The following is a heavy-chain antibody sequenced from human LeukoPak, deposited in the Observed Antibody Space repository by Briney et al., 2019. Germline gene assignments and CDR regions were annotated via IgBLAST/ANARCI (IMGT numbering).Heavy chain of an antibody. D-gene: IGHD2-2*01. CDR1: GYTFTSYG. CDR2: ISAYNGNT. Sequence: GASVKVSCKASGYTFTSYGISWVRQAPGQGLEWMGRISAYNGNTNYAQKLQGRVTMTTDTSTSTAYMELRSLRSDDTAVYYCARDPQRYCSSTSCYAGDYYYYGMDVWGQGTTVTVSS. J-gene: IGHJ6*02. V-gene: IGHV1-18*01. CDR3: ARDPQRYCSSTSCYAGDYYYYGMDV.